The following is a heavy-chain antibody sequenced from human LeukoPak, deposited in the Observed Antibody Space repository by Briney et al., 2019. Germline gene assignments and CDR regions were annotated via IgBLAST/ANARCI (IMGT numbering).Heavy chain of an antibody. CDR3: AREFVVSGWYFDY. CDR1: RGSISSGDYY. D-gene: IGHD6-19*01. Sequence: SQTLSLTCTLSRGSISSGDYYWSWIRQPPGKGLEWIGYIYYSGSTYYNPSLKSRLTISVDTSKNQFSLKLSSVTAADTAVYYCAREFVVSGWYFDYWGQGTLVTVSS. J-gene: IGHJ4*02. CDR2: IYYSGST. V-gene: IGHV4-30-4*01.